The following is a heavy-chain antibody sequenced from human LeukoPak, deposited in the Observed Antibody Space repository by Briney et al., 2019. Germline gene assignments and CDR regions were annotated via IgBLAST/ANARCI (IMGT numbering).Heavy chain of an antibody. CDR2: IYYSGST. Sequence: TSETLSLTCTVSGGSISSGGYYWSWIRQHPGKGLEWIGYIYYSGSTYYNPSLKSRVTISVDTSKNQFSLKLSSVTAADTAVYYCARRHTYYYDSSGYPLDAFDIWGQGTMVTVSS. CDR1: GGSISSGGYY. CDR3: ARRHTYYYDSSGYPLDAFDI. D-gene: IGHD3-22*01. J-gene: IGHJ3*02. V-gene: IGHV4-31*03.